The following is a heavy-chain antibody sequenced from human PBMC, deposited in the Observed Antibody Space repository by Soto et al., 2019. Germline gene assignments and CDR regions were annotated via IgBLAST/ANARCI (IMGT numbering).Heavy chain of an antibody. D-gene: IGHD2-8*01. CDR2: INHNSGGT. Sequence: ASVKVSCKASGYTFTGQYIHWVRQAPGQGLEWMGWINHNSGGTNYAQMFQGSVTVTRDTSISTAYMELSSLRSDDTAVYYCARDRGYCINGLCYSRLDYWGQGTLVTV. J-gene: IGHJ4*02. CDR1: GYTFTGQY. CDR3: ARDRGYCINGLCYSRLDY. V-gene: IGHV1-2*02.